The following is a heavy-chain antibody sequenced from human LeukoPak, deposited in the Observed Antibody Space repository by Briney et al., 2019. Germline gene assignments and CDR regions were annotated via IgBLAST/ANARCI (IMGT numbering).Heavy chain of an antibody. D-gene: IGHD1-26*01. CDR3: AKETSESYSPLEH. CDR2: IRHDGSKT. J-gene: IGHJ1*01. Sequence: PGGSLRLSCAASGFTFSSYAMHWVRQAPGKGLEWVAFIRHDGSKTYYADSVKGRFTISRDNSKNTLYLQMNSLRAEDTAIYYCAKETSESYSPLEHWGQGTLVTVSS. V-gene: IGHV3-30*02. CDR1: GFTFSSYA.